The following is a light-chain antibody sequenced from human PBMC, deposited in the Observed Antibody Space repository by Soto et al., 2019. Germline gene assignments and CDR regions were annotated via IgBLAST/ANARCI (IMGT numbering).Light chain of an antibody. CDR1: SSDVGGYTY. CDR2: DVS. Sequence: LTQPASVSGSPGQSIAIFCTGTSSDVGGYTYVSWYQQHPGKAPKLIIYDVSNRPSGVSNRFSGSKSGNTASLTISGLQAEDEADYYCSSYTTSITLYVFGSGTKVTVL. CDR3: SSYTTSITLYV. J-gene: IGLJ1*01. V-gene: IGLV2-14*03.